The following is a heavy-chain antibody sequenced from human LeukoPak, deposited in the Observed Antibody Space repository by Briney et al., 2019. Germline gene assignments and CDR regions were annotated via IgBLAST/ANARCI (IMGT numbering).Heavy chain of an antibody. CDR2: IYTSGST. CDR3: AAQYYYDSSGYSYFDY. Sequence: KASETLSLTCTVSGGSISSGSYYWSWIRQPAGKGLEWIGRIYTSGSTNYNPSLKSRVTISVDTSKNQFSLKLSSVTAADTAVYYCAAQYYYDSSGYSYFDYWGQGTLVTVSS. J-gene: IGHJ4*02. V-gene: IGHV4-61*02. CDR1: GGSISSGSYY. D-gene: IGHD3-22*01.